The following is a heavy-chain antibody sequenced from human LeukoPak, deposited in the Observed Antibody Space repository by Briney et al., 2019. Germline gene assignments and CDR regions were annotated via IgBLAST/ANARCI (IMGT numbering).Heavy chain of an antibody. V-gene: IGHV3-21*01. Sequence: PSETLSLTCTVSGGSISSYYWSWIRQPPGKGLEWVSFISSSSSYIYYADSVKGRFTISRDNAKNSLYLQMNTLRAEDTAVYYCARVYGSGIYYKTYWGQGTLVTVSS. D-gene: IGHD3-10*01. CDR1: GGSISSYY. J-gene: IGHJ4*02. CDR2: ISSSSSYI. CDR3: ARVYGSGIYYKTY.